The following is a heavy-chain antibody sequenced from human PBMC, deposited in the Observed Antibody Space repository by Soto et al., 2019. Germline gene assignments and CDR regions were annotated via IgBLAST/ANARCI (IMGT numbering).Heavy chain of an antibody. V-gene: IGHV1-3*01. CDR1: GFTFTLYS. J-gene: IGHJ3*02. D-gene: IGHD1-26*01. Sequence: QVQLVQSGAEVKKPGASVKVSCRASGFTFTLYSMHWVRQAPGQRLECMGWINGGSGKTKYSQKFQGRVTIARDTSASTAYMEVNSLRSEDTAVYYCARYSGNYQEAFDIWGQGTMVTVSS. CDR2: INGGSGKT. CDR3: ARYSGNYQEAFDI.